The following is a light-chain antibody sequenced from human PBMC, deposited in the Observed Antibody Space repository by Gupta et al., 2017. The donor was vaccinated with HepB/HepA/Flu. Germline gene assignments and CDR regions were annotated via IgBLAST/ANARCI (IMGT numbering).Light chain of an antibody. CDR1: ESVGTN. Sequence: ERVMTQSPATLSVSPGERATLSCRASESVGTNLAWYQHKPGQAPRLLIYAISTRATGIPARFSGSGSGTEFTLTISSLQSEDFAIYYCEQYNQWPITFGQGTQLDIK. V-gene: IGKV3-15*01. CDR2: AIS. CDR3: EQYNQWPIT. J-gene: IGKJ5*01.